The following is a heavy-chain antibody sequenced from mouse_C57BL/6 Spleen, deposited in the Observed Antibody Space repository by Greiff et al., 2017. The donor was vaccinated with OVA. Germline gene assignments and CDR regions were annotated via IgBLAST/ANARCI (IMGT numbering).Heavy chain of an antibody. Sequence: EVTLMESEGGLVQPGSSMKLSCTASGFTFSDYYMAWVRQVPEKGLEWVANINYDGSSTYYLDSLKSRFIISRDNAKNILYLQMSSLKSEDTATYYCARDLYYYGSSYAMDYWGQGTSVTVSS. V-gene: IGHV5-16*01. J-gene: IGHJ4*01. CDR2: INYDGSST. CDR1: GFTFSDYY. CDR3: ARDLYYYGSSYAMDY. D-gene: IGHD1-1*01.